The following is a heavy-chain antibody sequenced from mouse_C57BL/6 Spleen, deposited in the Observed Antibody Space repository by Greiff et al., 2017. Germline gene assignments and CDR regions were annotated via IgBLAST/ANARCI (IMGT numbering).Heavy chain of an antibody. Sequence: EVQRVESGGGLVKPGGSLKLSCAASGFTFSSYAMSWVRQTPEKRLEWVATISDGGSYTYYPDNVKGRFTISRDNAKNNLYLQMSHLKSEDTAMYYCARGYDGYYLDYWGQGTTLTVSS. CDR3: ARGYDGYYLDY. CDR2: ISDGGSYT. D-gene: IGHD2-3*01. CDR1: GFTFSSYA. J-gene: IGHJ2*01. V-gene: IGHV5-4*01.